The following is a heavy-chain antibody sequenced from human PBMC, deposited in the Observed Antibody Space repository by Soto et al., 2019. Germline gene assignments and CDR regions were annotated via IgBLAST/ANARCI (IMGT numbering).Heavy chain of an antibody. CDR3: VRYSRSVGGSYRPDY. Sequence: GGSLRLSCAASGFTVSSYSMHWVRQVPEKGLVWVSRINSDGSITNYADAVKGRFTISRDNVKNTLYLQMNSLRAEDTAVYYCVRYSRSVGGSYRPDYWGQGTLVTVSS. D-gene: IGHD3-16*02. CDR2: INSDGSIT. V-gene: IGHV3-74*01. J-gene: IGHJ4*02. CDR1: GFTVSSYS.